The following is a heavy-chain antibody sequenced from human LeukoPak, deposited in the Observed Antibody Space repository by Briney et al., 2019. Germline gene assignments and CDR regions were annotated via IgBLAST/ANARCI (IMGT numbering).Heavy chain of an antibody. V-gene: IGHV3-74*01. CDR1: GFTFSPYW. CDR2: INSDGSST. Sequence: PGGSLRLSCAASGFTFSPYWMHWVRQAPGKGLVWVSRINSDGSSTSYADSVKGRFTISRDNAKNTLYLQMNSLRAEDTAVYYCARDGRRGYYDSSGYDWGQGTLVTVSS. CDR3: ARDGRRGYYDSSGYD. D-gene: IGHD3-22*01. J-gene: IGHJ4*02.